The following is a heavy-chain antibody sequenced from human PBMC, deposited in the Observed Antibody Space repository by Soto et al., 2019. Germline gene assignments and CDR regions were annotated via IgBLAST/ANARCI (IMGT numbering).Heavy chain of an antibody. CDR2: MNQDGSEI. V-gene: IGHV3-7*01. CDR1: GLSFSKYW. CDR3: ARDEGFILGAVA. J-gene: IGHJ5*02. D-gene: IGHD1-26*01. Sequence: EVQLVESGGGLAQPGGSLRLSCTVSGLSFSKYWMSWVRQAPGKGLEWVANMNQDGSEIYYVDSVRGRFTISRDNAKNSLYLQMNSLRVEDTAVYYCARDEGFILGAVAWGQGTLVTVSS.